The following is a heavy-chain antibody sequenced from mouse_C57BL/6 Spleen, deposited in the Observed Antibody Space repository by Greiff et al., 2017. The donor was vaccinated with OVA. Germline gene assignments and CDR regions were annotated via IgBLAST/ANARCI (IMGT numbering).Heavy chain of an antibody. V-gene: IGHV5-17*01. Sequence: EVMLVESGGGLVKPGGSLKLSCAASGFTFSDYGMHWVRQAPEKGLEWVAYISSGSSTIYYADTVKGRFTISRDNAKNTLFLQMTSLRSEDTAMDYCARTRGKDWYFDVWGTGTTVTVSS. CDR2: ISSGSSTI. D-gene: IGHD1-1*02. CDR1: GFTFSDYG. CDR3: ARTRGKDWYFDV. J-gene: IGHJ1*03.